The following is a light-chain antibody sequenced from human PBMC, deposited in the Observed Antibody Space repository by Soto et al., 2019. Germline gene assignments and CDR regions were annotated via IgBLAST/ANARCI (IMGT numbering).Light chain of an antibody. J-gene: IGKJ1*01. CDR2: GAS. CDR1: QSISSTF. V-gene: IGKV3-20*01. Sequence: EIVLTQSPGTLSLSPGEGATLSCRASQSISSTFLAWYQHKPGQAPRDLIYGASRRAAGIPDRFSGSGSGTDFTLTISRLEPEDFAVYYCQQYESSWTFGQGTKVEVK. CDR3: QQYESSWT.